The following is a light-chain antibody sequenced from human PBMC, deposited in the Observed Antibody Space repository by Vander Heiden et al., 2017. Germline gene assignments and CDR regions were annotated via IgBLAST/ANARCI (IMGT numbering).Light chain of an antibody. V-gene: IGLV1-47*02. J-gene: IGLJ3*02. CDR2: SNN. CDR1: SSNIGSNY. Sequence: QSVLTQPPSASGTPGQRVTISCSGSSSNIGSNYVYWYQQLPGTAPKLLISSNNQRPSGVPDRFSGSKSGTSASLAISRLRSEDEADYYCAAWDDSLSGPNWVFGGGTKLTVL. CDR3: AAWDDSLSGPNWV.